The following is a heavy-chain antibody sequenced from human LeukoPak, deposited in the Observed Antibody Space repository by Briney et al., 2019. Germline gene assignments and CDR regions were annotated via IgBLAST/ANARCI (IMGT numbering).Heavy chain of an antibody. CDR1: GFTFSSYA. CDR2: ISGSGGST. CDR3: AKDLGYRNWNDLNAFDI. V-gene: IGHV3-23*01. J-gene: IGHJ3*02. Sequence: GGSLRLSCAASGFTFSSYAMSWVRQAPGKGLEWVSAISGSGGSTYYADSVKGRFTISRDNSKNTLYLQMNSLRAEDTAVYYCAKDLGYRNWNDLNAFDIWGQGTMVTVSS. D-gene: IGHD1-1*01.